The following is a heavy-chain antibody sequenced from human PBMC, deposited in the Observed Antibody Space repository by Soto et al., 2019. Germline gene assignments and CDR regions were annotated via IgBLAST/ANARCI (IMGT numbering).Heavy chain of an antibody. CDR3: VKGEYYYDSSGYYPFDY. V-gene: IGHV4-59*12. J-gene: IGHJ4*02. CDR1: GGSISSYY. D-gene: IGHD3-22*01. Sequence: PSETLSLTCTVSGGSISSYYWSWIRQPPGKGLEWIGYIYYSGSTNYNPSLKSRVTISVDRSKNQFSLKLSSVTAADTAVYYCVKGEYYYDSSGYYPFDYWGQGTLVTVSS. CDR2: IYYSGST.